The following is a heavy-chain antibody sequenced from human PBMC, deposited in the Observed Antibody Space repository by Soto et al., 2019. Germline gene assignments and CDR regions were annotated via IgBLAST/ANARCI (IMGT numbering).Heavy chain of an antibody. D-gene: IGHD3-10*01. CDR3: AKAFPPYYGSGSSYYFTF. CDR1: GFTFSSYA. CDR2: ISGSGLNT. Sequence: EVQLLESGGGLVQPGGSLTLSCAASGFTFSSYAMSWVRQAPGKGLEWVSAISGSGLNTYYAESVKGRFTISRDNSKNTLYLQLNSLRAEDTAIYSFAKAFPPYYGSGSSYYFTFWGQGTLVTVSS. V-gene: IGHV3-23*01. J-gene: IGHJ4*02.